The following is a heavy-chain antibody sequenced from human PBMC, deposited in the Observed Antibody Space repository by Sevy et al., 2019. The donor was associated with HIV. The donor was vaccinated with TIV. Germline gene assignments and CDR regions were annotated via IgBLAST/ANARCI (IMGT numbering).Heavy chain of an antibody. J-gene: IGHJ6*02. CDR1: GFTFSSYW. CDR2: IKSKTDGGTT. D-gene: IGHD4-17*01. Sequence: GGSLRLSCAASGFTFSSYWMSWVRQAPGKGLEWVGRIKSKTDGGTTDYAVPVKGRFTISRDDSKNTLYLQMNSLKTEDTAVYYCTTAVTTTARTYYGMDVWGQGTTVTVSS. V-gene: IGHV3-15*01. CDR3: TTAVTTTARTYYGMDV.